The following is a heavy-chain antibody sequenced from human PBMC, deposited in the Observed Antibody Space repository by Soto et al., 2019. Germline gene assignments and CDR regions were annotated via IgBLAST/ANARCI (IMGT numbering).Heavy chain of an antibody. Sequence: GGSLRLSCAASGFTVSSNYMSWVRQAPGKGLEWVSVIYSGGSTYYADSVKGRFTISRDNSKNTLYLQMNSLRAEDTAVYYCARASCSGGSCYIYYFDYWGQGTLVTVSS. D-gene: IGHD2-15*01. V-gene: IGHV3-66*01. CDR3: ARASCSGGSCYIYYFDY. CDR1: GFTVSSNY. J-gene: IGHJ4*02. CDR2: IYSGGST.